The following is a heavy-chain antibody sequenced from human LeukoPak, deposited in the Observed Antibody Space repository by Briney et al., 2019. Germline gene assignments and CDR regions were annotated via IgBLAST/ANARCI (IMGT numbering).Heavy chain of an antibody. D-gene: IGHD3-22*01. CDR3: XXXRWGSGYAQLDY. V-gene: IGHV3-48*01. CDR1: GFTLSSFG. J-gene: IGHJ4*02. CDR2: ISSSSSII. Sequence: GGSLRLSCAACGFTLSSFGMNWVRQAPGKGLEWVSYISSSSSIIFYADSVKGRYTISRDNAKHSLHLQMNSLRAEAPAVYYCXXXRWGSGYAQLDYWGQGTLVTVSS.